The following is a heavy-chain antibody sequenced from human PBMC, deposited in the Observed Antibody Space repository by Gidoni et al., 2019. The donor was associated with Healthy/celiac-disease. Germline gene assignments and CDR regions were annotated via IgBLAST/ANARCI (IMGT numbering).Heavy chain of an antibody. CDR2: INPNSGGT. V-gene: IGHV1-2*02. D-gene: IGHD3-10*01. CDR3: ARDGALTLLWFGEREDY. Sequence: GWINPNSGGTNYAQKFQGRVTMTRDTSISTAYMELSRLRSDDTAVYYCARDGALTLLWFGEREDYWGQGTLVTVSS. J-gene: IGHJ4*02.